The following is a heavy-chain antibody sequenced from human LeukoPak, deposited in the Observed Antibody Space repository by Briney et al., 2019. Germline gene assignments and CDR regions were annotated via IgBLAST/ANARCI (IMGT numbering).Heavy chain of an antibody. CDR2: ISAYNGNT. V-gene: IGHV1-18*01. CDR3: ARRTAGLRAFDI. Sequence: ASVKVSCKASGYTFTSYGISWVRQAPGKGLEWMGWISAYNGNTNYAQKLQGRVTMTTDTSTSTAYMELRSLRSDDTAVYYCARRTAGLRAFDIWGQGTMVTVSS. CDR1: GYTFTSYG. J-gene: IGHJ3*02.